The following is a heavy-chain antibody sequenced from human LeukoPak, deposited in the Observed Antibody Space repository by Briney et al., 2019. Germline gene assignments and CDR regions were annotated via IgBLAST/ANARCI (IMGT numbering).Heavy chain of an antibody. J-gene: IGHJ4*02. CDR3: ARGGGYSSSSPLGDY. CDR2: IIPIFGTA. CDR1: GGTFSSYA. D-gene: IGHD6-6*01. V-gene: IGHV1-69*13. Sequence: ASVKVSCKASGGTFSSYAISWVRQAPGQGLEWMGGIIPIFGTANYAQKFQGRVTITADESTSTAYMELSSLRSEDTAVYYCARGGGYSSSSPLGDYWGQGTLVTVSS.